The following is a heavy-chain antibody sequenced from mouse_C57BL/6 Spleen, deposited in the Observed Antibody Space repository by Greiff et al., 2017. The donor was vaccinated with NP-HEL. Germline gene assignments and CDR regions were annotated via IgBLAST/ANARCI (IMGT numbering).Heavy chain of an antibody. CDR1: GFTFSDYY. CDR3: ARESYYGDAMDY. J-gene: IGHJ4*01. CDR2: INSVGSST. D-gene: IGHD1-1*01. Sequence: EVKLMESAGGLLQPGSSMKLSCTASGFTFSDYYMACVRQVPEKGLEWVANINSVGSSTYYLDSLKCRFIISRDNAKNILYLQMSSLKSEDTATYYCARESYYGDAMDYWGQGTSVTVSS. V-gene: IGHV5-16*01.